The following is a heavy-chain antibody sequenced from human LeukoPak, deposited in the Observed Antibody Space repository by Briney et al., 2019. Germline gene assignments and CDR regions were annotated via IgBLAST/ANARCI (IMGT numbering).Heavy chain of an antibody. CDR2: IRYDGSNK. Sequence: GGSLRLSCIASGFSFSNYGMHWVRQAPGKGLEWVAFIRYDGSNKYYADSVKGRFTISRDNSKNTLYLQMNSLRAEDTAVYYCAKDLGGDTAMGLYYYYRYYMDVWGKGTTDTVSS. D-gene: IGHD5-18*01. CDR3: AKDLGGDTAMGLYYYYRYYMDV. V-gene: IGHV3-30*02. J-gene: IGHJ6*03. CDR1: GFSFSNYG.